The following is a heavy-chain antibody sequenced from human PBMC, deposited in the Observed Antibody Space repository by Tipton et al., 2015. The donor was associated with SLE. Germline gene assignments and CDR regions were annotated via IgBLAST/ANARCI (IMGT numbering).Heavy chain of an antibody. Sequence: TLSLTCAVYGGSFSGYYWSWIRQPPGKGLEWIGEINHSGSTNYNPSLKSRVTISVDTSKNQFSLKLSSVTAADTAEYYCARVWVSSSTDYWGQGTLVTVSS. CDR1: GGSFSGYY. CDR2: INHSGST. CDR3: ARVWVSSSTDY. D-gene: IGHD6-13*01. V-gene: IGHV4-34*01. J-gene: IGHJ4*02.